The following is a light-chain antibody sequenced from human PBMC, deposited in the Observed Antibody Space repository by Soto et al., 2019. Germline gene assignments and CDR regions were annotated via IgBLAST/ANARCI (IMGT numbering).Light chain of an antibody. CDR1: QSISSW. V-gene: IGKV1-5*01. J-gene: IGKJ4*01. Sequence: DIQMTQSPSTLSASVGDRVTITCRASQSISSWLAWYQQKPGKAPKLLIYAASSLQSGVPSRFSGSGSGTDFTLTNSSLQPDDFATYYCQQYKSYSLTFGGGTKVDIK. CDR2: AAS. CDR3: QQYKSYSLT.